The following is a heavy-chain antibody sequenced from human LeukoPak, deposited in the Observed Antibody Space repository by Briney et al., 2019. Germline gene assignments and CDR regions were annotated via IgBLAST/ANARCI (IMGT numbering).Heavy chain of an antibody. D-gene: IGHD5-18*01. Sequence: GGSLRLSCAASGFTFDDYGMSWVRQAPGKGLEWVSGINWNGGSTGYADSVKGRFTISRDNAKNSLYLQMNSLRAEDTAVYYCARATAMVYYYYMDVWGKGTTVTVSS. CDR1: GFTFDDYG. CDR3: ARATAMVYYYYMDV. V-gene: IGHV3-20*04. J-gene: IGHJ6*03. CDR2: INWNGGST.